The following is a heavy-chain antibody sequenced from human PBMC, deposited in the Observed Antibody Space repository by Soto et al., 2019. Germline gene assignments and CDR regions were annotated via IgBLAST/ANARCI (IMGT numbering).Heavy chain of an antibody. CDR1: GGSVSGYY. D-gene: IGHD1-26*01. CDR2: IYTSGST. J-gene: IGHJ4*02. Sequence: SETLSLSCTVSGGSVSGYYWSGIRQPAGKGLEWIGRIYTSGSTNYNPSLKSRVTMSVDTSKNQFSLKLSSVTAADTAVYYCARDGELITLDYWGQGTLVTVSS. CDR3: ARDGELITLDY. V-gene: IGHV4-4*07.